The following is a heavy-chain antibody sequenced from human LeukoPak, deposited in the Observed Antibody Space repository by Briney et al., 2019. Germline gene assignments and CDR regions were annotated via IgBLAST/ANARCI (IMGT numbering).Heavy chain of an antibody. CDR1: GFTFSSSA. Sequence: GGSLRLSCAASGFTFSSSAMTWVRQAPGKALEWVSALSSGGSTYYADSVKGRFTISRDNSKNTLYLQMNSLRAEDTAVYYCAKARDYDSSGYYPHDYDYWGQGTLVTVSS. J-gene: IGHJ4*02. CDR3: AKARDYDSSGYYPHDYDY. D-gene: IGHD3-22*01. CDR2: LSSGGST. V-gene: IGHV3-23*01.